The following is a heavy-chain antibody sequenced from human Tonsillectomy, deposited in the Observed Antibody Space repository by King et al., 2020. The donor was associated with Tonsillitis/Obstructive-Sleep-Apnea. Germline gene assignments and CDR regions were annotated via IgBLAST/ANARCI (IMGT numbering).Heavy chain of an antibody. CDR2: INPSDGIT. CDR3: ARDDVVGRYIDS. D-gene: IGHD1-14*01. V-gene: IGHV1-46*01. Sequence: VQLVESGAEVKTPGASVKVSCKASGYTFTRWYIHWVRQARGQGLEWMGIINPSDGITTYAQKFQGRVTMTTATSASTVYLQLSSLRSEDTAVYYCARDDVVGRYIDSWGQGTLVTVSS. J-gene: IGHJ4*02. CDR1: GYTFTRWY.